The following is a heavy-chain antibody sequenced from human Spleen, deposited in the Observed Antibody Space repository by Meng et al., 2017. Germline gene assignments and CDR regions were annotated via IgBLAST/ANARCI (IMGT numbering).Heavy chain of an antibody. Sequence: GGSLRLSCVGSGFTFSSNGMYWVRQAPGKGLEWVAVIWYDGSHRDYADSVKGRFTTSRDNSKNTLYLQMNSLRAEDTAVYYCARDHYSSGSYYFDYWGQGTLVTVSS. V-gene: IGHV3-33*01. CDR2: IWYDGSHR. CDR3: ARDHYSSGSYYFDY. J-gene: IGHJ4*02. CDR1: GFTFSSNG. D-gene: IGHD6-19*01.